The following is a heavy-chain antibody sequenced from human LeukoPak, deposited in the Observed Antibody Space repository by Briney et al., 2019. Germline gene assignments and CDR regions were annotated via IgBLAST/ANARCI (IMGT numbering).Heavy chain of an antibody. CDR3: ARRARYDFWSGYYKGYYYYMDV. V-gene: IGHV4-38-2*01. J-gene: IGHJ6*03. D-gene: IGHD3-3*01. CDR2: INHSGST. Sequence: PSETLSLTCAVSGYSISSGYYWGWIRQPPGKGLEWIGSINHSGSTNYNPSLKSRVTISVDTSKNQFSLKLSSVTAADTAVYYCARRARYDFWSGYYKGYYYYMDVWGKGTTVTVSS. CDR1: GYSISSGYY.